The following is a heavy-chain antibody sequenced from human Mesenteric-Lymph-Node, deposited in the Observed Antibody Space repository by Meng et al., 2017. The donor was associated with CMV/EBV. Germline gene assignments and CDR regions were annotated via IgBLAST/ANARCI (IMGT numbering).Heavy chain of an antibody. J-gene: IGHJ5*02. CDR3: ARVVIEDCSSTSCYRWLDP. V-gene: IGHV3-72*01. CDR1: DHY. Sequence: DHYRDWVSQAPGKGLEWVGRIKNKVNSYTTDYAASVKGRFIISRDDLKNSLYLQMNSLKTEDTAVYYCARVVIEDCSSTSCYRWLDPWGQGTLVTVSS. CDR2: IKNKVNSYTT. D-gene: IGHD2-2*01.